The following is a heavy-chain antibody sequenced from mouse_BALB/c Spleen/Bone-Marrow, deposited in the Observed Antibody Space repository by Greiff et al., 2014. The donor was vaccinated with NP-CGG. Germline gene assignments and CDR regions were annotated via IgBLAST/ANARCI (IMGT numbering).Heavy chain of an antibody. V-gene: IGHV1-9*01. Sequence: VQLQQSGAELMKPGASVKISCKATGYTFSSYWIEWIKQSPGHGLEWIGEILPGSVTTNYNGRFKGKATSTADTSSNTAYMQLSSLTSEDSAVYYCARDHFDYWGPGTTLTVSS. CDR1: GYTFSSYW. J-gene: IGHJ2*01. CDR3: ARDHFDY. CDR2: ILPGSVTT.